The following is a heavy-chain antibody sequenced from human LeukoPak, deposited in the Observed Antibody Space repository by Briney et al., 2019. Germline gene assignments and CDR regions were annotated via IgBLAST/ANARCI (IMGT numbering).Heavy chain of an antibody. D-gene: IGHD1-26*01. CDR3: ARAPNSGTLGEDY. CDR1: GFTFSSYA. CDR2: NSGSGGST. V-gene: IGHV3-23*01. Sequence: GGSLRLSCAASGFTFSSYAMSWVRQAPGKGLEWVSANSGSGGSTYYADSVKGRFTISRDNSKNTLYLQMNSLRAEDTAVYYCARAPNSGTLGEDYWGQGTLVTVSS. J-gene: IGHJ4*02.